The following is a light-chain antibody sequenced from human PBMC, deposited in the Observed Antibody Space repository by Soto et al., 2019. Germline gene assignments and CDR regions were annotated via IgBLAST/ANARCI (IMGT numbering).Light chain of an antibody. V-gene: IGKV1-27*01. Sequence: DIQMTQSPTSLSASVGDRVTITCRASQDIRNFVAWYQQKPGKAPKLLIYAASTLQSGVPSRFSGSGSGTDFTLTINSLLPKDVATYSCQKYSSVPVFGPGTKVEIK. CDR3: QKYSSVPV. CDR1: QDIRNF. CDR2: AAS. J-gene: IGKJ3*01.